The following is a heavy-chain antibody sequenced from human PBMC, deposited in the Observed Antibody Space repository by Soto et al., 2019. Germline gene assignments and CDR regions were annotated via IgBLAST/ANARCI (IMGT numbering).Heavy chain of an antibody. CDR1: GYTFTSYG. Sequence: QVQLVQSGAEVKKPGASVKVSCKASGYTFTSYGISWVRKAPGQGLEWMGWISAYNGNTNYAQKLQGRATMTTDTSTSTAYRELRSRRSDDTAVYYCARLGNSLGYFDYWGQGTLVTVSS. V-gene: IGHV1-18*01. J-gene: IGHJ4*02. CDR2: ISAYNGNT. CDR3: ARLGNSLGYFDY. D-gene: IGHD7-27*01.